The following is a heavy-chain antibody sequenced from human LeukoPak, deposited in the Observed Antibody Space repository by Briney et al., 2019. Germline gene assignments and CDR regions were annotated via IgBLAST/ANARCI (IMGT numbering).Heavy chain of an antibody. V-gene: IGHV4-4*07. Sequence: SETLSLTCTVSGGSISSYYWSWIRQPAGKGLEWIGRIYTSGSTNYNPSLKSRVTMSVDTSKNQFSLKLSSVTAADTAVYYCASNEGGSTVTGYYYYGMDVWGQGTTVTVSS. CDR3: ASNEGGSTVTGYYYYGMDV. CDR2: IYTSGST. D-gene: IGHD4-17*01. J-gene: IGHJ6*02. CDR1: GGSISSYY.